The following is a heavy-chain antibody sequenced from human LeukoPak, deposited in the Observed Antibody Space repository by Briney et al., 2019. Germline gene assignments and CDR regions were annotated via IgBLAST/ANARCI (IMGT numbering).Heavy chain of an antibody. J-gene: IGHJ6*03. Sequence: GGSLRLSCAASGFTFSSYSMNWVRQAPGKGLEWVSSISSSSSYIYYADSVKGRFTISRDNAENSLSLQMNSLRAEDTAVYYCARDPYNGYYGDDYYYYMDVWGKGTTVTISS. CDR1: GFTFSSYS. D-gene: IGHD4-17*01. CDR2: ISSSSSYI. V-gene: IGHV3-21*01. CDR3: ARDPYNGYYGDDYYYYMDV.